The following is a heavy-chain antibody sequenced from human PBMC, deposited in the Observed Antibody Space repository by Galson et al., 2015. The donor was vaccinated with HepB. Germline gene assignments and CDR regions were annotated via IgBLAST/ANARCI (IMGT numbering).Heavy chain of an antibody. CDR3: AKEQYTRYYDFWSGYYPLDY. CDR1: GFTFSSYA. J-gene: IGHJ4*02. CDR2: ISGSGGST. V-gene: IGHV3-23*01. Sequence: SLRLSCAASGFTFSSYAMSWVRQAPGKGLEWVSAISGSGGSTYYADSVKGRFTISRDNSKNTLYLQMNSLRAEDTAVYYCAKEQYTRYYDFWSGYYPLDYWGQGTLVTVSS. D-gene: IGHD3-3*01.